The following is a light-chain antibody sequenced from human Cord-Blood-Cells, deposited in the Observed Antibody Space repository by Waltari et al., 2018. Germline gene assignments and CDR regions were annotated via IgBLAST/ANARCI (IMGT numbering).Light chain of an antibody. CDR3: SSYTSSSTLV. V-gene: IGLV2-14*01. CDR1: SSDVGGYNH. J-gene: IGLJ2*01. CDR2: EVS. Sequence: QSALTQPASVSGSPGQSITISCTATSSDVGGYNHVPWYQQHPGKAPKLMIYEVSNRPSGVSNRFSGSKSGNTASLTISGLQAEDEADYYCSSYTSSSTLVFGGGTKLTVL.